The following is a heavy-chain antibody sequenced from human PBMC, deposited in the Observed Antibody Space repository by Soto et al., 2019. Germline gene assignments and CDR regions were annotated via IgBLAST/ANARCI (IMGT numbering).Heavy chain of an antibody. CDR2: IYYSGST. CDR3: ARDLDYYYSSGYGWFDP. Sequence: SETLSLTCTVSGGSISSGGYYWSWIRQHPGKGMEWIGYIYYSGSTYYNPSLKSRVTISVDTSKNQFSLKLSSVTAADTAVYYCARDLDYYYSSGYGWFDPWGQGTLVTVSS. CDR1: GGSISSGGYY. D-gene: IGHD3-22*01. J-gene: IGHJ5*02. V-gene: IGHV4-31*03.